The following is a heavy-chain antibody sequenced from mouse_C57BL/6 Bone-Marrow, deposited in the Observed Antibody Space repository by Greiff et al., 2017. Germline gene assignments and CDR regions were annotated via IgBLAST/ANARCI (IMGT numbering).Heavy chain of an antibody. D-gene: IGHD1-1*01. CDR2: ISSGSSTI. Sequence: EVHLVESGGGLVKPGGSLKLSCAASGFTFSDYGMHWVRQAPEKGLEWVAYISSGSSTIYYADTVKGRFTISRDNAKNTLFLQMTSLRSEDTAMYYCARDFYGSSPHYYAMDYWGQGTSVTVSS. CDR1: GFTFSDYG. V-gene: IGHV5-17*01. CDR3: ARDFYGSSPHYYAMDY. J-gene: IGHJ4*01.